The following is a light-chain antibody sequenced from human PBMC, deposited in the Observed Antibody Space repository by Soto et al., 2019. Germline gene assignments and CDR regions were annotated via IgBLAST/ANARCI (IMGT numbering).Light chain of an antibody. V-gene: IGLV1-44*01. Sequence: QSVLTQPPSASGTPGQRVTISCSGSSSNIGSNTVNWYQQLPGTAPTLLIYSNNQRPSGVPDRFSGSKSGTSASLAISGLQSEDEADDYCAAGDDSLKGVVFGGGTQLTDL. CDR3: AAGDDSLKGVV. J-gene: IGLJ2*01. CDR2: SNN. CDR1: SSNIGSNT.